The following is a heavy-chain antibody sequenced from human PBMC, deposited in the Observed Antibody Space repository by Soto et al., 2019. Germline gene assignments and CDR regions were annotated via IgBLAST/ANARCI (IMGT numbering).Heavy chain of an antibody. V-gene: IGHV3-15*01. CDR2: IKSKTDGGTT. D-gene: IGHD1-7*01. CDR1: GFTFSNAW. J-gene: IGHJ4*02. CDR3: TTGIYNWNYAEIDY. Sequence: PGGSLRLSCAASGFTFSNAWMSWVRQAPGKGLEWVGRIKSKTDGGTTDYAAPVKGRFTISRDDSKNTLYLQMNSLKTEDTAVYYCTTGIYNWNYAEIDYWGQGTLVTVSS.